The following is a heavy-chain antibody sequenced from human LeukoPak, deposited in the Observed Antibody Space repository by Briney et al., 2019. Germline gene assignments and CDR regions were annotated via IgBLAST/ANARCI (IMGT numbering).Heavy chain of an antibody. D-gene: IGHD6-13*01. CDR2: FDPEDGET. CDR1: GYTLTELS. V-gene: IGHV1-24*01. J-gene: IGHJ4*02. CDR3: ATVLPTELAFDY. Sequence: ASVKVSCKVSGYTLTELSMHWVRQAPGKGLEWMGGFDPEDGETIYAQKFQGRVTMTEDTSTDTAYMELSSLRSEGTAVYYCATVLPTELAFDYWGQGTLVTVSS.